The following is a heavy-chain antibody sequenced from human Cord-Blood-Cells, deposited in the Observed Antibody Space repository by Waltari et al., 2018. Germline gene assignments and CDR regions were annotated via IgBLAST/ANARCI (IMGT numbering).Heavy chain of an antibody. Sequence: QVQLQQWGAGLLKPSETLSLTCAVYGGSFSGYYWSWNRQPPGKGLEWIGEINNSGSTNYNPSLKSRVTISVDTSKNQFSLKLSSVTAADTAVYYCARGEYVAVAGDFDYWGQGTLVTVSS. J-gene: IGHJ4*02. CDR1: GGSFSGYY. CDR2: INNSGST. D-gene: IGHD6-19*01. V-gene: IGHV4-34*01. CDR3: ARGEYVAVAGDFDY.